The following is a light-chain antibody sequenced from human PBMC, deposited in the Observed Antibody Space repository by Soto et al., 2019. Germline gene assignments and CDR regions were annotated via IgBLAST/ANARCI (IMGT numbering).Light chain of an antibody. V-gene: IGLV2-23*02. CDR1: SSDVGSYNL. Sequence: QSALTQPASLSGSPGQSITISCTGTSSDVGSYNLVSWYQQYPGKAPKLMIYEVSKRPSGVSNRFSGSKSGNTASLTISGLQAEDEADYYCCSYAGSSTFEVFGGGTQLTVL. J-gene: IGLJ3*02. CDR3: CSYAGSSTFEV. CDR2: EVS.